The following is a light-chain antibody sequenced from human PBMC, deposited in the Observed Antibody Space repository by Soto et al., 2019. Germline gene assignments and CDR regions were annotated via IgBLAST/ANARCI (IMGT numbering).Light chain of an antibody. V-gene: IGKV3-15*01. CDR2: GAS. CDR3: QQYNNWPPIT. Sequence: EVVLTQSPATLSLRPGERATLSCLASQSISSYLAWYQQKPGQAPRLLIYGASSRATGIPDRFSGSGSGTEFTLSIGSLQSEDSAVYYCQQYNNWPPITFGQGTRL. J-gene: IGKJ5*01. CDR1: QSISSY.